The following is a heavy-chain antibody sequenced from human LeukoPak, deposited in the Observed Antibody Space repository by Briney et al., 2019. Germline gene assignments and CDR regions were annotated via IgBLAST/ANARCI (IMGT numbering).Heavy chain of an antibody. CDR3: ASNGVSIAAAGTPFDY. J-gene: IGHJ4*02. V-gene: IGHV4-39*07. D-gene: IGHD6-13*01. CDR1: GGSISSSSYY. CDR2: IYYSEST. Sequence: SETLSLTCTVSGGSISSSSYYCGWIRQPPGKGLEWIGSIYYSESTYYNPSLKSRVTLAVDTAKTQFSLKLSSVTAADTAVYYCASNGVSIAAAGTPFDYWGQGTLVTVSS.